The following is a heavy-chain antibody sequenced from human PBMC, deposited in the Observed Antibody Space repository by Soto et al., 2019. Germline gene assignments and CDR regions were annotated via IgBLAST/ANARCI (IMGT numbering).Heavy chain of an antibody. CDR1: GYTFTSYG. Sequence: QVQLVQSGAEVKKPGASVKVSCKASGYTFTSYGISWVRQAPGQGLEWMGWISAGNVNTNYAQKLRGRVTMTTDTSPGTAYRELRSLSSDDTAVYCCAKEYYYGPGPWYWVQGTLVTVSS. CDR3: AKEYYYGPGPWY. V-gene: IGHV1-18*01. D-gene: IGHD3-10*01. J-gene: IGHJ4*02. CDR2: ISAGNVNT.